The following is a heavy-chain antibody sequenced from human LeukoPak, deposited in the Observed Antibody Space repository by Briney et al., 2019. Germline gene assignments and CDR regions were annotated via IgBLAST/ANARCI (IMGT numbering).Heavy chain of an antibody. CDR2: IYYSGST. J-gene: IGHJ3*02. CDR3: ARLVRGRGSYLAFDI. CDR1: GGSISSSSYY. Sequence: SETLSLTCTVSGGSISSSSYYWGWIRQPPGEGLEWIGSIYYSGSTYYNPSLKSRVTISVDTSKNQFSLKLSSVTAADTAVYYCARLVRGRGSYLAFDIWGQGTMVTVSS. V-gene: IGHV4-39*01. D-gene: IGHD1-26*01.